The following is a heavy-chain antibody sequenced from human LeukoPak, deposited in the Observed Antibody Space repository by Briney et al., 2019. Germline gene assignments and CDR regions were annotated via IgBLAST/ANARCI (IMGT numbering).Heavy chain of an antibody. CDR2: VYYTGST. Sequence: SETLSLTCTVSGGSISSYYWSWVRQPPGKGLEWIGFVYYTGSTNYSPSLKSRVTISVDTSKNQFSLKLSSVTAADTAVYYCARSSWSLFDYWGQGTLVTVSS. J-gene: IGHJ4*02. CDR1: GGSISSYY. V-gene: IGHV4-59*08. D-gene: IGHD1-26*01. CDR3: ARSSWSLFDY.